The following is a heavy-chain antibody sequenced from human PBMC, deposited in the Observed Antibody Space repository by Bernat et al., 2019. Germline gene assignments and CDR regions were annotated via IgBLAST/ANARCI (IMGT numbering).Heavy chain of an antibody. CDR2: ISGSGGST. CDR1: GFTFSSYA. CDR3: AKDPGYYDSSGYLSYYFDY. D-gene: IGHD3-22*01. Sequence: EVQLLESGGGLVQPGGSLRLSCAASGFTFSSYAMSWVRQAPGKGLEWVSAISGSGGSTYYADSVKGRFTISRDNSKNTLYLQMNSMRAEDTAVYYCAKDPGYYDSSGYLSYYFDYWGKGTMVTVSS. V-gene: IGHV3-23*01. J-gene: IGHJ4*02.